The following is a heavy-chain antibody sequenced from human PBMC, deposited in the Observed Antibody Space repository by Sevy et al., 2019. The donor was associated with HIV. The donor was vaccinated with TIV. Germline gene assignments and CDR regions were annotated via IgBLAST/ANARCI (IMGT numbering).Heavy chain of an antibody. CDR2: ISGSDNTI. V-gene: IGHV3-11*01. D-gene: IGHD4-17*01. J-gene: IGHJ6*02. CDR3: ARDHVKDGDLGDYYYFAMDV. CDR1: GFTFSDYY. Sequence: GGSLRLSCTASGFTFSDYYMSWIRQAPGKGLEWLAYISGSDNTIYYADSVKGRFTSSRDNAKNSLFLQMYSLRAEDTAVYYCARDHVKDGDLGDYYYFAMDVWGQGTSVTVSS.